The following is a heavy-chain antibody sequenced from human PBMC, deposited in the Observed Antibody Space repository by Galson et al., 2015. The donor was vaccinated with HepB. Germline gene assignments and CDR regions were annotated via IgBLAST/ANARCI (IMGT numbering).Heavy chain of an antibody. Sequence: SAPLSLTCAVPGGSISSSEYYWGWIRQAPGKGLERIGKISSSGDTHYNPSPSSRLRMSMETSRTYFSLNLSSVTAAVTALYFCVRATRGSGTNYHQRIGLEYYHYFYAMDAWGQGTTVTVSS. CDR1: GGSISSSEYY. J-gene: IGHJ6*02. D-gene: IGHD3-10*01. V-gene: IGHV4-39*02. CDR3: VRATRGSGTNYHQRIGLEYYHYFYAMDA. CDR2: ISSSGDT.